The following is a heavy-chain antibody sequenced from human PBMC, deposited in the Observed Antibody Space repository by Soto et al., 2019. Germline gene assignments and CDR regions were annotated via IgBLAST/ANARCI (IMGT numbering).Heavy chain of an antibody. V-gene: IGHV4-34*01. CDR3: ASVDSCGYYHNWFDP. CDR1: GGSFSGYY. CDR2: INHSGST. J-gene: IGHJ5*02. Sequence: PSETLSLTCAVYGGSFSGYYWSWIRQPPGKGLEWIGEINHSGSTNYNPSLKSRVTISVDTSKNQFSLKLSSVTAADTAVYYCASVDSCGYYHNWFDPWSQGTLVTVSA. D-gene: IGHD3-22*01.